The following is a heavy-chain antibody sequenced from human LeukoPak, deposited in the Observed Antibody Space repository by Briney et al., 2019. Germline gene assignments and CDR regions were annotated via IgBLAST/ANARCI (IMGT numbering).Heavy chain of an antibody. V-gene: IGHV4-59*01. J-gene: IGHJ3*02. Sequence: SETLSLTCTVSGGSISSYYWSWIRQPPGKGLEWIGYIYYSGSTNYNPSLKSRVTISVETSKNLFSLKLSSVTAADTAVYYCASSGSYYAAFDIWGQGTMVTVSS. CDR1: GGSISSYY. D-gene: IGHD1-26*01. CDR3: ASSGSYYAAFDI. CDR2: IYYSGST.